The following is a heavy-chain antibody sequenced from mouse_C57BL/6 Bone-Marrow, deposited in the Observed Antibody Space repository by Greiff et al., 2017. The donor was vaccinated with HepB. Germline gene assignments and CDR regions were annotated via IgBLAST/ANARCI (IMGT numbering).Heavy chain of an antibody. V-gene: IGHV1-59*01. J-gene: IGHJ2*01. Sequence: QVQLQQPGAELVRPGTSVKLSCKASGYTFTSYWMHWVKQRPGQGLEWIGVIDPSDSYTNYNQKFKGKATLTVDTSSSTAYMQLSSLTSEDSAVYYCAISSRKDYWGQGTTLTVSS. D-gene: IGHD1-1*01. CDR3: AISSRKDY. CDR1: GYTFTSYW. CDR2: IDPSDSYT.